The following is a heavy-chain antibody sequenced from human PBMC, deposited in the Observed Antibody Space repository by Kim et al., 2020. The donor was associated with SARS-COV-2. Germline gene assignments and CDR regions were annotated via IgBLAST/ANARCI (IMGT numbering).Heavy chain of an antibody. D-gene: IGHD1-20*01. J-gene: IGHJ4*02. V-gene: IGHV4-4*07. Sequence: NYNPSLKSRITMSVDTSKNQFSLKRSSVTAADKAVYYCARDPITGTTSSFWGQGTLVTVSS. CDR3: ARDPITGTTSSF.